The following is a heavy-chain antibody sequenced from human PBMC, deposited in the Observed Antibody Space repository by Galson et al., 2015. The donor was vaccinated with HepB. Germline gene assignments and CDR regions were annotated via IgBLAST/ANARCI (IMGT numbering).Heavy chain of an antibody. J-gene: IGHJ2*01. D-gene: IGHD3-10*01. CDR1: GGSISSYY. CDR2: IYYSGST. CDR3: ARWAGAPMVRGVIITDRRLTWYFDL. Sequence: TLSLTCTVSGGSISSYYWSWIRQPPGKGLEWIGYIYYSGSTNYNPSLKSRVTISVDTSKNQFSLKLSSVTAADTAVYYCARWAGAPMVRGVIITDRRLTWYFDLWGRGTLVTVSS. V-gene: IGHV4-59*08.